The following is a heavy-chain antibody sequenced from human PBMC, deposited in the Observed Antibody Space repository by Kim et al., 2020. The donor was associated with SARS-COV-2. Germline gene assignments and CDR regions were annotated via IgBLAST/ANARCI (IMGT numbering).Heavy chain of an antibody. D-gene: IGHD2-15*01. J-gene: IGHJ4*02. Sequence: GGSLRLSCAASGFTFSSYAMSWVRQAPGKGLEWVSAISGSGGSTYYADSVKGRFTISRDNSKNTLYLQMNSLRAEDTAVYYCAKGIYIVVVVDLFDYWGQGTLVTVSS. CDR3: AKGIYIVVVVDLFDY. CDR2: ISGSGGST. V-gene: IGHV3-23*01. CDR1: GFTFSSYA.